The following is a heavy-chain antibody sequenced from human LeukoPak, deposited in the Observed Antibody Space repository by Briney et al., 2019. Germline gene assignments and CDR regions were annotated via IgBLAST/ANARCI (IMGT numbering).Heavy chain of an antibody. J-gene: IGHJ5*02. CDR1: GGSISSSNW. D-gene: IGHD2-2*02. V-gene: IGHV4-4*02. Sequence: PSGTLSLTCAVSGGSISSSNWWSWVRQPPGKGLEWIGEIYHSGSTNYNPSLKSRVTISVDKSKNQFSLKLSSVTAADTAVDYCARSRYCSSTSCYRGWFDPWGQGTLVTVSS. CDR2: IYHSGST. CDR3: ARSRYCSSTSCYRGWFDP.